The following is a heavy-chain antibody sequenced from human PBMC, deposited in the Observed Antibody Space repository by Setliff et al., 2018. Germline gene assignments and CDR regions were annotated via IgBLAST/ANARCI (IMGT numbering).Heavy chain of an antibody. J-gene: IGHJ3*01. CDR3: ARRGAVVPADAFDL. CDR1: GYTFTNYA. CDR2: INTGNANT. D-gene: IGHD2-2*01. Sequence: ASVKVSCKASGYTFTNYAIHWVRQAPGQRPEWMGWINTGNANTKYSQKFQGRVTITRDASASTAYMELSSLRSEDTAVYYCARRGAVVPADAFDLWGQGTMVTVSS. V-gene: IGHV1-3*04.